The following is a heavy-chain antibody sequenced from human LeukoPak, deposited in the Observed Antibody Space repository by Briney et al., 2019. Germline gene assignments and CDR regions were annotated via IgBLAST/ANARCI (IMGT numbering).Heavy chain of an antibody. Sequence: SVKVSCKASGCTFSSYAISWVRQAPGQGHEWMGGITPIFGTANYAQKFQGRVTITADEFTSTAYMELSRLRSEDTGVYYCATVVAASEGSYFDCWGQGRLVTVSA. CDR2: ITPIFGTA. J-gene: IGHJ4*02. CDR1: GCTFSSYA. D-gene: IGHD2-15*01. CDR3: ATVVAASEGSYFDC. V-gene: IGHV1-69*13.